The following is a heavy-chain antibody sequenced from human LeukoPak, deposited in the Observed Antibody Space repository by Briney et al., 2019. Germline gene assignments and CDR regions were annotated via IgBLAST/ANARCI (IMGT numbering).Heavy chain of an antibody. D-gene: IGHD3-16*01. V-gene: IGHV3-66*02. CDR3: ARITGVHFDP. Sequence: GGSLRLSCAATGFSVSDNYMSWVRQAPGKGLEWVSSLYSGGGKYYPDSVQGRFTISRDNSKNTLFLQMNSLRPEDTAVYFCARITGVHFDPWGQGTLVTVSS. CDR2: LYSGGGK. J-gene: IGHJ5*02. CDR1: GFSVSDNY.